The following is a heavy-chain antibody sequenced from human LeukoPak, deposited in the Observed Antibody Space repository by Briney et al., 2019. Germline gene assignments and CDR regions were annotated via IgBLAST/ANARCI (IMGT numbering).Heavy chain of an antibody. J-gene: IGHJ3*02. CDR2: ISSGSSSI. D-gene: IGHD6-6*01. Sequence: PGGSLRLSCAASGFTFSSYWMSWVRQAPGKGLEWVSSISSGSSSIYYADSVKGRFTISRDNAKNSLYLQMNSLRAEDTAVYYCARDKALQLYSSSDDDAFDIWGQGTMVTVSS. V-gene: IGHV3-21*01. CDR3: ARDKALQLYSSSDDDAFDI. CDR1: GFTFSSYW.